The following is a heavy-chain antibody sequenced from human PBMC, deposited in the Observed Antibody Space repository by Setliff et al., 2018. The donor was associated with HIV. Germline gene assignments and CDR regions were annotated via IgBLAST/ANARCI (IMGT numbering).Heavy chain of an antibody. D-gene: IGHD2-15*01. CDR1: GFTFSSYA. CDR2: ISGDGGRT. CDR3: AKGDARGGYHYFAY. Sequence: PGGSLRLSCAASGFTFSSYAMSWVRQAPGKGLEWVSAISGDGGRTYLAGPVKGRLSTSRDNSKNTMYLQMNSLRVEDTAVYYCAKGDARGGYHYFAYWGQGTLVTVSS. J-gene: IGHJ4*02. V-gene: IGHV3-23*01.